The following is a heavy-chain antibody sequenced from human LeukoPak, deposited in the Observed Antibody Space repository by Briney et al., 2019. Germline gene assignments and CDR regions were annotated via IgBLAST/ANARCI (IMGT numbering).Heavy chain of an antibody. CDR3: ARSSRGYCSSTSCLTDY. Sequence: ASVKVSCKASGYTFTSYGISWVRQATGQGLEWMGWMNPNSGNTGYAQKFQGRVTMTRNTSISTAYMELSSLRSEDTAVYYRARSSRGYCSSTSCLTDYWGQGTLVTVSS. V-gene: IGHV1-8*02. D-gene: IGHD2-2*01. CDR2: MNPNSGNT. CDR1: GYTFTSYG. J-gene: IGHJ4*02.